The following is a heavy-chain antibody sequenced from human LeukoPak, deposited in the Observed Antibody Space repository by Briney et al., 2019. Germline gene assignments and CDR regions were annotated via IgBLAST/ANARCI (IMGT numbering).Heavy chain of an antibody. CDR2: IRSKANSYAT. D-gene: IGHD3-10*01. V-gene: IGHV3-73*01. CDR1: GFTFSGSA. J-gene: IGHJ5*02. CDR3: TRPRDSNWFDP. Sequence: GGSLRISCAASGFTFSGSAMHWVRQASGKGLEWVGRIRSKANSYATAYAASVKGRFTISRDDSKNTAYLQMNSLKTEDTAVYYCTRPRDSNWFDPWGQGTLVTVSS.